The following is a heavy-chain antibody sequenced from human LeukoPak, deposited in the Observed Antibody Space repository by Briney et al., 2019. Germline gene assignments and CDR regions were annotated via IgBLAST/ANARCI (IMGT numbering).Heavy chain of an antibody. CDR3: ARAPEGDYPSRDWYFDL. CDR2: ISGSGGST. D-gene: IGHD4-17*01. V-gene: IGHV3-23*01. J-gene: IGHJ2*01. Sequence: PGGSLRLSCAASGFTFSSYAMSWVRQAPGKGLEWVSTISGSGGSTYYADSVKGRLTISRDNAKNSLYPQMNSLRAEDTAVYYCARAPEGDYPSRDWYFDLWGRGTLVTVSS. CDR1: GFTFSSYA.